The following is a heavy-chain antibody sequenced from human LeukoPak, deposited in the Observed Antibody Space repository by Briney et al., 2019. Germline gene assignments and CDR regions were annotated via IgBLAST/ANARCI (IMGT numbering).Heavy chain of an antibody. V-gene: IGHV4-39*07. D-gene: IGHD3-10*01. CDR2: IYYSGST. CDR3: ALRITAHLEVIDY. Sequence: KPSETLSLTCTVSGGSISSSSYYWGWIRQPPGKGLEWIGSIYYSGSTYYNPSLKSRVTISVDTSKNQFSLKLSSVTAADTAVYYCALRITAHLEVIDYWGQGTLVTVSS. J-gene: IGHJ4*02. CDR1: GGSISSSSYY.